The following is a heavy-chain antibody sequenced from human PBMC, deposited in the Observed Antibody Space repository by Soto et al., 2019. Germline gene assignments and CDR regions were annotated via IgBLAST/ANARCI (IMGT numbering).Heavy chain of an antibody. V-gene: IGHV1-46*02. Sequence: ASVNVSCKSSGYTFNTYYLHWVRQAPGQALEWMGVIHPSGGGTTYAQKFLGRVTVTRDTSTSTVFMELSSLRSDDTAVYYCARLGHIAVVTASFDYWAKRNLVTVDS. CDR3: ARLGHIAVVTASFDY. CDR2: IHPSGGGT. D-gene: IGHD2-21*02. CDR1: GYTFNTYY. J-gene: IGHJ4*02.